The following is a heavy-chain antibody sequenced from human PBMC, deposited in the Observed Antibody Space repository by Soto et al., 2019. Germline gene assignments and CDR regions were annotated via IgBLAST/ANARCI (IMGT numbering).Heavy chain of an antibody. CDR2: ISSSSSTI. CDR3: ARASLEYSSSPSPFDY. D-gene: IGHD6-13*01. J-gene: IGHJ4*02. Sequence: GGSLRLSCAASGFTFSSYSMNWVRQAPGKGLEWVSYISSSSSTIYYADSVKGRFTISRDNAKNSLYLQMNSLRDEDTAVYYCARASLEYSSSPSPFDYWGQGTLVTVSS. V-gene: IGHV3-48*02. CDR1: GFTFSSYS.